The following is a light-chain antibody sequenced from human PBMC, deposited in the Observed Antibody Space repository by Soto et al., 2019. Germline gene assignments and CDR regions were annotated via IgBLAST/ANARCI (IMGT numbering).Light chain of an antibody. J-gene: IGKJ2*01. Sequence: EIVLTQSPGTLSLSPGDRASLSCRASQTVGSRYLAWYQQKPGQAPRLLMYGASNRATGIPNKFSATGSGTDFNLTISRLEPEDLAVYYCQQYGSSPYTFGLGTKLEIK. CDR1: QTVGSRY. V-gene: IGKV3-20*01. CDR2: GAS. CDR3: QQYGSSPYT.